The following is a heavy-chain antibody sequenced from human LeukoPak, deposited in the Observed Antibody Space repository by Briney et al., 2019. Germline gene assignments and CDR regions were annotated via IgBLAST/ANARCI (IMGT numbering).Heavy chain of an antibody. CDR2: IYYSGST. D-gene: IGHD2-2*01. V-gene: IGHV4-39*07. Sequence: SETLSLTCTVSGGSISSSSYYWGWIRQPPGKGLEWIGSIYYSGSTYYNPSLKSRVTISVDTSKNQFSLKLSSVTAADTAVYYCARGGCSSTSCPLFDYWGQGTLVTVSS. CDR1: GGSISSSSYY. J-gene: IGHJ4*02. CDR3: ARGGCSSTSCPLFDY.